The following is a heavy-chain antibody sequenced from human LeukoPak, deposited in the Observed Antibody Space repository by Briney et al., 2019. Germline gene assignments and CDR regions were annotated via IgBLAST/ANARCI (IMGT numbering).Heavy chain of an antibody. CDR2: ITSSGAYI. D-gene: IGHD6-13*01. V-gene: IGHV3-21*01. Sequence: GGSLRLSCAASGFTFNYYNMNWVRQAPGKALEWVSSITSSGAYIFYADSVRGRFTISRDSAKDSLYLQMNSLGPEDTAVYYCARDRLLQQLVLSYYMDVWGKGTTVTVSS. CDR3: ARDRLLQQLVLSYYMDV. CDR1: GFTFNYYN. J-gene: IGHJ6*03.